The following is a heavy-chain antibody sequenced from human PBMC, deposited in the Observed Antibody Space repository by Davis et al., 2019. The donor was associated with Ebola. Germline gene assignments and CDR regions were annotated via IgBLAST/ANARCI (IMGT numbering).Heavy chain of an antibody. J-gene: IGHJ6*02. V-gene: IGHV1-2*02. Sequence: ASVKVSCKASGYTLTDYQMHWVRQAPGQGLEWMGGINPISGDTNYAEKFQGRVTMTRDTSISTVYMELSRLRSDDTAVYYCARDLSYSYYYHYYGMDVWGQGTTVSVSS. CDR2: INPISGDT. D-gene: IGHD3-10*01. CDR1: GYTLTDYQ. CDR3: ARDLSYSYYYHYYGMDV.